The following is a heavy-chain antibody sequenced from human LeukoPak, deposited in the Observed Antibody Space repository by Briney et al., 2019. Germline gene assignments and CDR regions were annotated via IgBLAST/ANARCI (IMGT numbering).Heavy chain of an antibody. V-gene: IGHV3-53*01. CDR2: IYSGGST. Sequence: GGSLRLSCAASGFTVSSNYMSWVRQAPGKGLEWVSVIYSGGSTYYADSVKGRFTISRDNSKSTLYIQMNSLRAEDTAVYYCARGLHDYGDYDPHRDAFDIWGQGTMVTVSS. CDR3: ARGLHDYGDYDPHRDAFDI. D-gene: IGHD4-17*01. J-gene: IGHJ3*02. CDR1: GFTVSSNY.